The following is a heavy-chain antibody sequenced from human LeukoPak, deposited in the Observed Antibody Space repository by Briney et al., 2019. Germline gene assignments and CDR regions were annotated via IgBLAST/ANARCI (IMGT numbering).Heavy chain of an antibody. CDR2: IKEDGSER. V-gene: IGHV3-7*01. CDR1: GFMFGSYW. CDR3: VNRAWLDF. J-gene: IGHJ4*02. Sequence: GGSLRLSCAASGFMFGSYWMSWVRQAPGKGLEWVANIKEDGSERHYVDSVEGRFTISRDNAKNSLSLQMDSLRAEDTAVYYCVNRAWLDFWGQGTLVTVSS.